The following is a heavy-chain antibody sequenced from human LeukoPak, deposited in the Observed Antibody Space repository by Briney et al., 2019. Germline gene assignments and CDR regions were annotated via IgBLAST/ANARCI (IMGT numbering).Heavy chain of an antibody. CDR2: ISGEGGST. CDR1: GFIFPDSA. CDR3: ARESESSGWYDY. Sequence: GGSLRLSSAAPGFIFPDSATHWVRPAPGQGLEWVSLISGEGGSTFYADSVKGLFTISRDNSKNALYLQMNSLRSDDTALYYCARESESSGWYDYWGQGTLVTVSS. V-gene: IGHV3-43*02. J-gene: IGHJ4*02. D-gene: IGHD6-19*01.